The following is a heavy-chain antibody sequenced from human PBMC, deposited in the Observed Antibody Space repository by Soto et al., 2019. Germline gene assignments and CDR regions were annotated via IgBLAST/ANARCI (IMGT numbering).Heavy chain of an antibody. Sequence: QVQLVESGGGVVQPGRSLRLSCAASGFTFSSYGMPWVRQAPGKGLEWVAVISYDGSNKYYADSVKGRFTISRDNSKNTLYLQMNSLRAEDTAVYYCAKDPAYEYDFWSGYYSEWGQGTLVTVSS. CDR3: AKDPAYEYDFWSGYYSE. V-gene: IGHV3-30*18. J-gene: IGHJ4*02. CDR1: GFTFSSYG. CDR2: ISYDGSNK. D-gene: IGHD3-3*01.